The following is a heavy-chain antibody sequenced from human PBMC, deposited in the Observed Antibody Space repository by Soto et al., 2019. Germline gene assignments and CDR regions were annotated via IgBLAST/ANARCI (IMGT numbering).Heavy chain of an antibody. CDR2: IYYSGST. CDR1: GGSISSGDYY. CDR3: ARDGTYFYY. Sequence: QVQLQESGPGLVKPSQTLSLTCTVSGGSISSGDYYWSWIRQPPGKGLEWIGYIYYSGSTYYNPSLXXRXTXXVDTYKNQFPLKLSSVTAADTALYSCARDGTYFYYWGQGTLVTFSP. V-gene: IGHV4-30-4*01. J-gene: IGHJ4*02.